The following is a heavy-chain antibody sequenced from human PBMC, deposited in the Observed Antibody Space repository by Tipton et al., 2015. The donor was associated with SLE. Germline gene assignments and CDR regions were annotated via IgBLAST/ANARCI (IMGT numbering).Heavy chain of an antibody. V-gene: IGHV4-59*11. Sequence: TLSLTCTVSGGSISSHYWSWIRQPPGKGLEWIGYIYYSGSTNYNPSLKSRVTISVDTSKNQFSLKLSSVTAADTAVYYCARDQAVAGRGAFDIWGQGTMVTASS. J-gene: IGHJ3*02. CDR3: ARDQAVAGRGAFDI. CDR1: GGSISSHY. CDR2: IYYSGST. D-gene: IGHD6-19*01.